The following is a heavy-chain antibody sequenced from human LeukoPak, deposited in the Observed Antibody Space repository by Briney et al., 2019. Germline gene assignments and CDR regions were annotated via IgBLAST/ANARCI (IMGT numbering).Heavy chain of an antibody. D-gene: IGHD1-26*01. Sequence: GGSLRLSCTASGFTFSFYMMNWVRQAPGKGLEWVSRISGDGSGTTYADSVKGRFTISRDNARNTLYLQMNSLRDEDTAVYYCARGGSGHSGWYFDVWGRGTLVTVS. CDR2: ISGDGSGT. V-gene: IGHV3-74*01. J-gene: IGHJ2*01. CDR3: ARGGSGHSGWYFDV. CDR1: GFTFSFYM.